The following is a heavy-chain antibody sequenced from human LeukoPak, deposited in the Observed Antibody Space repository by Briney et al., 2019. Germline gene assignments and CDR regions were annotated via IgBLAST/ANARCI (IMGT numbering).Heavy chain of an antibody. CDR2: ISSSGSTI. V-gene: IGHV3-48*03. J-gene: IGHJ4*02. CDR1: GFTFSSYE. CDR3: ARVGSGSYSPFDY. D-gene: IGHD1-26*01. Sequence: GGSLRLSCAASGFTFSSYEMNWVRQAPGKGLEWVSYISSSGSTIYYADSVKGRLTISRDNAKNSLYLQMNSLRAEDTAVYYCARVGSGSYSPFDYWGQGTLVTVSS.